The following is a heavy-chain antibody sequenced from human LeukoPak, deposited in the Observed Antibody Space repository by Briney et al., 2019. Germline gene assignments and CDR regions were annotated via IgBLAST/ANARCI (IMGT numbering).Heavy chain of an antibody. Sequence: GGSLRLSCAASGFTFSSYAMHWVRQAPGKGLEWVSAISSSGGSTYYANSVEGRFTISRDNSKNTLYLQMGSLRAEDMAVYYCARRDTAMVASFYYYYGMDVWGQGTTVTVSS. CDR3: ARRDTAMVASFYYYYGMDV. CDR2: ISSSGGST. V-gene: IGHV3-64*01. J-gene: IGHJ6*02. CDR1: GFTFSSYA. D-gene: IGHD5-18*01.